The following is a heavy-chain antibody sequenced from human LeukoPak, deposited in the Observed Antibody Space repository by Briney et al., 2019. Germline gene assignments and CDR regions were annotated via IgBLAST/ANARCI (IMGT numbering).Heavy chain of an antibody. Sequence: SETLSLTCAVYGGSFSGYYWSWIRQPPGKGLEWIGEINHSGSTNYNPSLKSRVTISVDTSKNQFSLKLRSVTAADTAVYYCARTATPWDTAMVSIDSWGPGTLVTVSS. CDR1: GGSFSGYY. CDR3: ARTATPWDTAMVSIDS. D-gene: IGHD5-18*01. V-gene: IGHV4-34*01. J-gene: IGHJ4*02. CDR2: INHSGST.